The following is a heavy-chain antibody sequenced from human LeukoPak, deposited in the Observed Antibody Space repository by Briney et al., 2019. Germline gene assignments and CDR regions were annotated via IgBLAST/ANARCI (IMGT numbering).Heavy chain of an antibody. CDR2: IYSGGST. CDR3: AKRAGWGGYFSFLPFDF. J-gene: IGHJ4*02. V-gene: IGHV3-53*01. D-gene: IGHD3-3*01. CDR1: GFTLSSNY. Sequence: GGSLRLSCAASGFTLSSNYMSWVRQAPGQGLEWVSVIYSGGSTYYAASVKGRFTISRDNSKNPLFLQMNSLRADDTAVYFCAKRAGWGGYFSFLPFDFWGRGTLVTVSS.